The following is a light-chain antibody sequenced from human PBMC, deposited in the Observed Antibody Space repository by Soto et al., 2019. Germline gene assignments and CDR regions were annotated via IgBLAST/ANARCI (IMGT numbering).Light chain of an antibody. V-gene: IGKV4-1*01. CDR2: WAS. J-gene: IGKJ2*01. CDR1: QSVLYSSNNKNY. CDR3: QQYLNTPYT. Sequence: DIVLTQSPDSLAVSLGERATINCKSSQSVLYSSNNKNYLAWYQQKPRQPPKLLIYWASTRESGVPDRFSGSGSETDFTLTISSLQAEDVAVYYCQQYLNTPYTFGQGTKLEIK.